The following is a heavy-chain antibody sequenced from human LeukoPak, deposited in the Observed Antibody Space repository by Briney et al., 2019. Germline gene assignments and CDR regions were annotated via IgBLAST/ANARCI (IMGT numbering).Heavy chain of an antibody. CDR3: AREFTMVRGVITKVFDY. CDR2: INPNSGGT. Sequence: GASVKVSCKASGYTFTGYYMHWVRQAPGQGLEWMGRINPNSGGTNYAQKFQGRVTMTRDTSISTAYMELSRLRSDDTAVYYCAREFTMVRGVITKVFDYWGQGTLVTVSS. V-gene: IGHV1-2*06. D-gene: IGHD3-10*01. J-gene: IGHJ4*02. CDR1: GYTFTGYY.